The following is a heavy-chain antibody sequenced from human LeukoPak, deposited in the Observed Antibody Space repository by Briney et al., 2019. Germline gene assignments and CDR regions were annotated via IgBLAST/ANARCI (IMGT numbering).Heavy chain of an antibody. Sequence: SQTPSLTCAISAYTLSSNIAAWHWPRQSPSRGLKCLGRTYYRSKWQTEYAVSLKSRLTITPDTSKNQFSLHLNSVTPEDTAVYYCARDVDSGADYWGQGTLVTVSS. V-gene: IGHV6-1*01. CDR3: ARDVDSGADY. D-gene: IGHD4-17*01. J-gene: IGHJ4*02. CDR2: TYYRSKWQT. CDR1: AYTLSSNIAA.